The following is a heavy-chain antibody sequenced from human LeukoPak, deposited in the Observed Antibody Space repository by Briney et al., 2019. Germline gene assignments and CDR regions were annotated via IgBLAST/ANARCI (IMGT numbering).Heavy chain of an antibody. V-gene: IGHV4-34*01. Sequence: SETLSLTCAVYGGSFSGYYWSWIRQPPGKGLEWIGEINHSGSTNYNPSLKSRVTISVDTSKNQFSLKLSSVTAAETAVYYCASAERGYWGQGTVVSVSS. J-gene: IGHJ4*02. CDR1: GGSFSGYY. CDR2: INHSGST. CDR3: ASAERGY.